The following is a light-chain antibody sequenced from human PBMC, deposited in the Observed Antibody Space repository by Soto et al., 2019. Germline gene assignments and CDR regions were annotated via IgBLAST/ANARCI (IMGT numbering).Light chain of an antibody. CDR3: QQYNNWPRT. CDR1: QSVSSD. CDR2: SAS. Sequence: EIVMTQSPATLSVSPGERATHSCRASQSVSSDLAWYHQKPGQAPRLLIYSASTRATGIPARFSGSGSGTEFTLTINSLQSEDFAVYYCQQYNNWPRTFGQGTKVEIK. V-gene: IGKV3-15*01. J-gene: IGKJ1*01.